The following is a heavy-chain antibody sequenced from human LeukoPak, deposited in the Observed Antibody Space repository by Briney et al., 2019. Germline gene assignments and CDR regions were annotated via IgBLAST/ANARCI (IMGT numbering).Heavy chain of an antibody. CDR2: ISGSSNYI. D-gene: IGHD5/OR15-5a*01. CDR1: GFTFSSYI. J-gene: IGHJ4*02. Sequence: PGGSLRLSCAASGFTFSSYILSWVRQAPGKGLEWVSSISGSSNYIYYADSVKGRFTISRDNAKNSLYLQMNSLRAEDTAVYYCARGLRGPDYWGQGTLVTVSS. CDR3: ARGLRGPDY. V-gene: IGHV3-21*01.